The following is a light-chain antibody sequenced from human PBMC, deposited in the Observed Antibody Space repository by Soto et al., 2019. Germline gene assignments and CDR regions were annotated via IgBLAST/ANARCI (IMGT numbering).Light chain of an antibody. V-gene: IGKV1-39*01. Sequence: DIQMTQSPSSLSASVGDRVTITCRTSQTITTSLNWYRQKPGKAPDLLIYAASSLQSGIPSRFSGSXSGTDLTLNISSLQAEDFATYYCQQSYSIHRTFGQGTKVDIK. CDR1: QTITTS. J-gene: IGKJ1*01. CDR3: QQSYSIHRT. CDR2: AAS.